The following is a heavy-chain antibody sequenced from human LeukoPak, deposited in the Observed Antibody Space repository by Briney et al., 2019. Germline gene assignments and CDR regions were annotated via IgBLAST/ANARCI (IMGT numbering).Heavy chain of an antibody. Sequence: GGSLRLSCAASGFSFDEYAMHWVRQAPGKGLQWVSLISGDGTSAYYADSVKGRFIISRDNSKNSLYLQMNSLRTEDTALYYCVRDSQIERFQFWGQGTLVTVSS. D-gene: IGHD2/OR15-2a*01. CDR2: ISGDGTSA. V-gene: IGHV3-43*02. CDR3: VRDSQIERFQF. J-gene: IGHJ1*01. CDR1: GFSFDEYA.